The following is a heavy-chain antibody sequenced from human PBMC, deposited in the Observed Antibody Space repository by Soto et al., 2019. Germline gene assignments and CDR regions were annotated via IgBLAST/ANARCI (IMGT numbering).Heavy chain of an antibody. J-gene: IGHJ3*01. CDR3: AKTAAGGKNYYEDAYDF. CDR1: GYSFTSYW. CDR2: IYPGDSDT. V-gene: IGHV5-51*01. D-gene: IGHD6-13*01. Sequence: PGESLKISCKGSGYSFTSYWIGWARQMPGKGLEWMGIIYPGDSDTRYSPSFQGQVTISADKSISTAYLQWSSLKASDTSMYYCAKTAAGGKNYYEDAYDFWGQGTMVTVSS.